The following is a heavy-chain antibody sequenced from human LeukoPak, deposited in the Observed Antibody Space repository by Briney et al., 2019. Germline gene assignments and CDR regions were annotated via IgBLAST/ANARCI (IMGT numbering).Heavy chain of an antibody. CDR2: ITSSSSTI. V-gene: IGHV3-48*01. CDR3: ARDRVPAT. Sequence: GGSLRLSCAASGFTFSSYSMNWVRQAPGKGLEWVSYITSSSSTIYYADSVKGRFTTSRDNAKNSLFLQMNSLRADDTAVYYCARDRVPATWGQGTLVTVSS. CDR1: GFTFSSYS. J-gene: IGHJ5*02.